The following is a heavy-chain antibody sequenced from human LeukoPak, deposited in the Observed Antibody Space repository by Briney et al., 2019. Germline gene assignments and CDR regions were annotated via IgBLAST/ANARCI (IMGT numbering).Heavy chain of an antibody. J-gene: IGHJ4*02. D-gene: IGHD6-13*01. Sequence: GASVKVSCKASGYTFTTYVMHWVRQAPGQRLEWMGWINAGTGNRKYSQKFQDRVTITSDTSASTVYMEMSSLRSEDTAVYYCARAPRDSSSWYVYWGQGTLVTVSS. CDR3: ARAPRDSSSWYVY. CDR1: GYTFTTYV. CDR2: INAGTGNR. V-gene: IGHV1-3*01.